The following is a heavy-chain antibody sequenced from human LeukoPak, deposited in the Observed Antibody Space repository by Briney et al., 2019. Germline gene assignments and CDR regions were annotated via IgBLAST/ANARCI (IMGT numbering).Heavy chain of an antibody. CDR2: ISYIGST. Sequence: PSETLSLTCTASGGSMNSHYWSWIRQPPGKGLEWLGYISYIGSTNYSPSLKSRVTISVDTSKNQISLRLSSVTAADTAVYFCAGDQLALNALNIWGQGTMVSVSS. CDR1: GGSMNSHY. CDR3: AGDQLALNALNI. V-gene: IGHV4-59*11. D-gene: IGHD1-1*01. J-gene: IGHJ3*02.